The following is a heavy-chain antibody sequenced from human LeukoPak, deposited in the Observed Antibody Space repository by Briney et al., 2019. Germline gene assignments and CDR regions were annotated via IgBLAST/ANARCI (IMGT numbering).Heavy chain of an antibody. CDR1: GFTFSSYA. CDR3: ANIRFLEWPLFDY. D-gene: IGHD3-3*01. V-gene: IGHV3-23*01. J-gene: IGHJ4*02. Sequence: GGSLRLSCAASGFTFSSYAMSWVRPAPGKGLEWVSAISGSGGSTYYADSVKGRFTISRDNSKNTLYLQMNSLRAEDTAVYYCANIRFLEWPLFDYWGQGTLVTVSS. CDR2: ISGSGGST.